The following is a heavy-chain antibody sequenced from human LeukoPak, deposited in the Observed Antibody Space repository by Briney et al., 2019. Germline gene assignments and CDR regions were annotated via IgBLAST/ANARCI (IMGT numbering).Heavy chain of an antibody. CDR1: GFSFSSYS. D-gene: IGHD3-22*01. V-gene: IGHV3-21*01. CDR3: ARAKMFYYEGGTYYHAFDI. CDR2: ISSSSNYI. Sequence: PGGSLRLSCAASGFSFSSYSMNWVRQAPGEGLEWVSSISSSSNYIYYADSVKGRFTISRDNAKNSLYLQMNSLRAEDTAVYYCARAKMFYYEGGTYYHAFDIWGQGTMVTVSS. J-gene: IGHJ3*02.